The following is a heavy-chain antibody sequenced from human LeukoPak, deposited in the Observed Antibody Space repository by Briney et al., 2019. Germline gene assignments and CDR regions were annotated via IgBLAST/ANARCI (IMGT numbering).Heavy chain of an antibody. CDR2: VRYDETNK. D-gene: IGHD3-22*01. CDR1: GFTFDNYG. J-gene: IGHJ6*02. Sequence: GGSLRLSCAASGFTFDNYGMHWVRQAPGKGLEWVAFVRYDETNKYYADSVKGRFTISRDNSKSTLYLQMNSLRAEDTAVYYCARDRVTMIVVVTPHYYYGMDVWGQGTTVTVSS. V-gene: IGHV3-30*02. CDR3: ARDRVTMIVVVTPHYYYGMDV.